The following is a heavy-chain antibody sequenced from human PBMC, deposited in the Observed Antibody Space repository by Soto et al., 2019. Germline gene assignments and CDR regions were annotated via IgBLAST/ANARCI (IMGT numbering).Heavy chain of an antibody. CDR2: ISGSGGST. J-gene: IGHJ6*02. V-gene: IGHV3-23*01. CDR1: GFRFSSHD. CDR3: ANRDTSMVTRYYYGMDV. Sequence: EVQLLESGGGLVQPGGSLRLSCAASGFRFSSHDMSWVRQAPGKGLEWVSAISGSGGSTYYADSVKGRFTISRDNSKNTQYLQMNSLRAEDTAVYYCANRDTSMVTRYYYGMDVWGQGTTVTVSS. D-gene: IGHD5-18*01.